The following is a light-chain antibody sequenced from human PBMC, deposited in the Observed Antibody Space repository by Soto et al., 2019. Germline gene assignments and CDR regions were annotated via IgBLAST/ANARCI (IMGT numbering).Light chain of an antibody. V-gene: IGLV2-23*01. CDR2: EGS. Sequence: LAQPASVSGSPGQSITISCTGTSSDVGNYNLVSWYQQHPGKAPKLMIYEGSKRPSGVSNRFSGSKSGNTASLTISILQAEDEADYYCCSYAGSSTYVFGTGTKVTVL. CDR3: CSYAGSSTYV. CDR1: SSDVGNYNL. J-gene: IGLJ1*01.